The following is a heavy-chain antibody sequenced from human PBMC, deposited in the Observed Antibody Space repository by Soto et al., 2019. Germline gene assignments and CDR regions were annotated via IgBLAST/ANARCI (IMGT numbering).Heavy chain of an antibody. J-gene: IGHJ6*03. D-gene: IGHD3-10*01. V-gene: IGHV3-21*01. Sequence: GGSLRLSCAASGLTFSSHSMNWVRQAPGKGLEWVSSISSSSSYIYYADSVKGRFTISRDNAKNSLYLQMNSLRAEDTAVYYCARAGSNYFASGSYLPYYMDVSGKAITVSVSS. CDR3: ARAGSNYFASGSYLPYYMDV. CDR2: ISSSSSYI. CDR1: GLTFSSHS.